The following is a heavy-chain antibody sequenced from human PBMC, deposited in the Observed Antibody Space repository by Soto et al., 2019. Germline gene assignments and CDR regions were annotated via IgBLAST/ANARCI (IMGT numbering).Heavy chain of an antibody. CDR2: VYYSGST. CDR3: RVVTAPEDYY. D-gene: IGHD2-21*02. J-gene: IGHJ4*02. CDR1: GGSISSSSYY. Sequence: QLQLQESGPRLVKPSETLSLTCTVSGGSISSSSYYWGWIRQPPGKGLEWIGSVYYSGSTYYNPSLKSRGTLSDATSENQFSLKVTSVTAADTAVYYGRVVTAPEDYYWGQGPLVTVSS. V-gene: IGHV4-39*01.